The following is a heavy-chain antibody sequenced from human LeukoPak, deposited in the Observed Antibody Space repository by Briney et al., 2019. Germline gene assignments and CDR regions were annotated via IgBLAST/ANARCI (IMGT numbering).Heavy chain of an antibody. Sequence: SETLSLTCAVYGGSFSGYYWSWIRQPPGKGLEWIGEINHSGSTNYNPSLKSRVTISVDTSKNQFSLKLSSVTAADTAVYYCARVFGGSSSYFDCWGQGTLVTVSS. V-gene: IGHV4-34*01. J-gene: IGHJ4*02. CDR3: ARVFGGSSSYFDC. CDR2: INHSGST. CDR1: GGSFSGYY. D-gene: IGHD6-6*01.